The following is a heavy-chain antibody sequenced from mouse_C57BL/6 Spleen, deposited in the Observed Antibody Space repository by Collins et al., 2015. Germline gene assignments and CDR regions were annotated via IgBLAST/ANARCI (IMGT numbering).Heavy chain of an antibody. V-gene: IGHV1-82*01. D-gene: IGHD4-1*01. Sequence: QVQLQQSGPELVKPGASVKISCKASGYAFSSSWMNWVKQRPGKGLEWIGRIYPGDGDTNYNGKFKGKATLTADKSSSTAYMQLSSLTSEDSAVYFCAAHGTPIAYWGQGTLVTVSA. CDR2: IYPGDGDT. CDR3: AAHGTPIAY. J-gene: IGHJ3*01. CDR1: GYAFSSSW.